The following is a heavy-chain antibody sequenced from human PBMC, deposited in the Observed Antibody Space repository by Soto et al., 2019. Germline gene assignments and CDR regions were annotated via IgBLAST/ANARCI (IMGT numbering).Heavy chain of an antibody. Sequence: RASVKVSCKGSGYTFTSYYMHWVRQAPGQGLEWMGIINPSGGSTSYAQKFQGRVTMTRDTSTSTVYMELSSLRSEDTAVYYCARGIAAGTKSAAFDIWGQGTMVTVSS. V-gene: IGHV1-46*01. CDR2: INPSGGST. CDR3: ARGIAAGTKSAAFDI. CDR1: GYTFTSYY. J-gene: IGHJ3*02. D-gene: IGHD6-13*01.